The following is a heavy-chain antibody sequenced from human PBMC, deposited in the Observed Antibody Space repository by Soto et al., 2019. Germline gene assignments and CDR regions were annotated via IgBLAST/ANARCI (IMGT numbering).Heavy chain of an antibody. CDR1: GFTFITYS. J-gene: IGHJ6*02. V-gene: IGHV3-30-3*01. D-gene: IGHD2-8*02. CDR3: ARVRRQCTGGVCYSLGYDDGLDV. Sequence: QVQLVESGGGVVHPGTSLKLSCAASGFTFITYSMHWVRRAPGRGLEWVAVISHDGTRKYVADSVKGRFTISRDNSNNVLFLDMVYLRPDDTGLYYCARVRRQCTGGVCYSLGYDDGLDVWGQGTPVTVSS. CDR2: ISHDGTRK.